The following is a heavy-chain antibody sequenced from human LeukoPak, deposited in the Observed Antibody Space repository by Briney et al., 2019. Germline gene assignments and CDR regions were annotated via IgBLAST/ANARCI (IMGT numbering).Heavy chain of an antibody. CDR1: GYTFTSYG. CDR2: ISAYNGNT. CDR3: AVGPNYYGSGSSFDY. J-gene: IGHJ4*02. Sequence: GASVKVSRKASGYTFTSYGISWVRRAPGQGLEWMGWISAYNGNTNYAQKLQGRVTMTTDTSTSTAYMELRSLRSDDTAVYYCAVGPNYYGSGSSFDYWGQGTLVTVSS. D-gene: IGHD3-10*01. V-gene: IGHV1-18*01.